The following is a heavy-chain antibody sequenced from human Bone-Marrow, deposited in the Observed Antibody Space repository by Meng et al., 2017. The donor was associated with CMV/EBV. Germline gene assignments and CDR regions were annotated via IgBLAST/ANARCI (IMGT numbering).Heavy chain of an antibody. CDR2: INHSGST. CDR3: ARGYIWSGFIF. CDR1: GGSFSGYY. D-gene: IGHD3-3*01. Sequence: SETLSLTCAVYGGSFSGYYWSWIRQPPGKGLEWIGEINHSGSTNYNPSLKSRVIISVDTSKNQFSLKLSSVTDADTAVYYGARGYIWSGFIFWGQGTLVTVSS. V-gene: IGHV4-34*01. J-gene: IGHJ4*02.